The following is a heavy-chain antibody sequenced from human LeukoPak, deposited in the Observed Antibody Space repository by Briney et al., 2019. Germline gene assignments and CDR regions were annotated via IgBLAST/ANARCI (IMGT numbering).Heavy chain of an antibody. CDR3: VKVWHKLPGRTCFDP. J-gene: IGHJ5*02. V-gene: IGHV1-18*01. CDR1: GYTFNNYG. Sequence: ASVRVSCKASGYTFNNYGISWVRQAPGQGLEWMGWVSSYNGDTNYAQKFQGRVTMSTDTSTNTAYMELRSLRFDDTAIYYCVKVWHKLPGRTCFDPWGQGTLVTVSS. D-gene: IGHD5-24*01. CDR2: VSSYNGDT.